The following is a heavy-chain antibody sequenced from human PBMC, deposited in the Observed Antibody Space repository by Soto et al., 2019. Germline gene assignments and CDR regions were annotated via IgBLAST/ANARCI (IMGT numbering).Heavy chain of an antibody. CDR2: IYYSGST. CDR3: ARLEGFWSGVPHYFDY. Sequence: QVQLQESGPGLVKPSETLSLTCTVSGGSISSYYWSWIRQPAGKGLEWIGRIYYSGSTYYNPSLKSRVTISVDTSKNQFSLKLSSVTAADTAVYYCARLEGFWSGVPHYFDYWGQGTLVTVSS. D-gene: IGHD3-3*01. CDR1: GGSISSYY. J-gene: IGHJ4*02. V-gene: IGHV4-59*05.